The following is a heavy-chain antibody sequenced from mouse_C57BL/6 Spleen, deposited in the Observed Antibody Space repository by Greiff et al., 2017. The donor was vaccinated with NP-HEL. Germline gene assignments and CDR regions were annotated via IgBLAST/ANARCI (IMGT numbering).Heavy chain of an antibody. D-gene: IGHD1-1*01. V-gene: IGHV1-18*01. CDR2: INPNNGGT. Sequence: VQLQQSGPELVKPGASVKIPCKASGYTFTDYNMDWVKQSHGKSLEWIGDINPNNGGTIYNQKFKGKATLTVDKSSSTAYMELRSLTSEDTAVYYCARRGGLYYGSSYGYFDVWGTGTTVTVSS. J-gene: IGHJ1*03. CDR1: GYTFTDYN. CDR3: ARRGGLYYGSSYGYFDV.